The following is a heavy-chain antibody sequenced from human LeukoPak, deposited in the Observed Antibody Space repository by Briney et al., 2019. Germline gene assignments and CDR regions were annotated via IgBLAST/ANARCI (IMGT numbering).Heavy chain of an antibody. V-gene: IGHV3-21*01. Sequence: GGSLTLSCAASGFAFSSYSMNWVRQAPGKGLEWVSSISSSSSYIYYADSVKGRFTISRDNAKNSLYLQMNSLRAEDTAVYYCARDPDNDYGDYLNWFDPWGQGTLVTVSS. CDR1: GFAFSSYS. CDR3: ARDPDNDYGDYLNWFDP. CDR2: ISSSSSYI. D-gene: IGHD4-17*01. J-gene: IGHJ5*02.